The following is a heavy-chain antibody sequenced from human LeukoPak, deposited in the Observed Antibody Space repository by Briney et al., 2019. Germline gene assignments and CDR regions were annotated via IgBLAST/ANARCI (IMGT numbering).Heavy chain of an antibody. CDR2: IYYSGST. CDR1: GGSISSSSYY. D-gene: IGHD3-10*01. J-gene: IGHJ4*02. Sequence: SETLSLTCTVSGGSISSSSYYRGWIRQPPGKGLEWIGSIYYSGSTYYNPSLKSRVTISVDTSKSQFSLKLSSVTAADTAVYYCAVLGSYLDYWGQGTLVTVSS. V-gene: IGHV4-39*07. CDR3: AVLGSYLDY.